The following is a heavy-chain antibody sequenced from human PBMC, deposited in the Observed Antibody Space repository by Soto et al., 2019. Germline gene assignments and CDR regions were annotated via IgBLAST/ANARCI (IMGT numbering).Heavy chain of an antibody. J-gene: IGHJ6*02. CDR2: IWYDGSNK. D-gene: IGHD2-15*01. Sequence: GGSLRLSCAASGFTFSSYGMHWVRQAPGKGLEWVAVIWYDGSNKYYEDSVKGRFTISRDNSKNTLYLQMNSLRAEDTAVYYCARDQVHCSGGSCPYTNYYGMDVWGQGTTVTVSS. CDR1: GFTFSSYG. CDR3: ARDQVHCSGGSCPYTNYYGMDV. V-gene: IGHV3-33*01.